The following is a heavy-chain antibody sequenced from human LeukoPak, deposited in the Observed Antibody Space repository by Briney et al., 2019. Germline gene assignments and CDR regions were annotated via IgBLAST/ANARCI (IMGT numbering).Heavy chain of an antibody. CDR2: IKQDGSEK. CDR3: ARLWSVDTATIDY. V-gene: IGHV3-7*03. J-gene: IGHJ4*02. D-gene: IGHD5-18*01. Sequence: GGSLRLSCAASGFTFSSYWMSWVRQAPGKGLEWVANIKQDGSEKYYVDSVKGRFTISRDNAKKSLYLQMNSLRAEDTAVYYCARLWSVDTATIDYWGQGTLVTVSS. CDR1: GFTFSSYW.